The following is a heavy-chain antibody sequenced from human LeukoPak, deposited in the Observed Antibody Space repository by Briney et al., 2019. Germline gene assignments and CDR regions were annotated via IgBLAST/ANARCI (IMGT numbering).Heavy chain of an antibody. CDR1: GYTFTSYD. D-gene: IGHD3-10*01. CDR2: MNPNSGNT. CDR3: ARDWVSHYYGSGSYMDV. V-gene: IGHV1-8*03. J-gene: IGHJ6*04. Sequence: PWASVKVSCKASGYTFTSYDINWVRQATGQGLEWMGWMNPNSGNTGYAQKFQGRVTIARNTSISTAYMELSSLRSEDTAVYYCARDWVSHYYGSGSYMDVWGKGTTVTVSS.